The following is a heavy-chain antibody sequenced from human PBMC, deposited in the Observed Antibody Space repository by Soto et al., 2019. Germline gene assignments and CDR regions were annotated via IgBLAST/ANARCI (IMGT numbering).Heavy chain of an antibody. V-gene: IGHV4-30-2*05. J-gene: IGHJ4*02. CDR1: GGSISSGGYS. D-gene: IGHD3-22*01. CDR3: AIGSYYDDSSGYYHY. CDR2: IYHSGST. Sequence: SETLSLTCAVSGGSISSGGYSWSWIRQPPGKGLEWIGYIYHSGSTYYNPSLKSRVTISVDTSKNQFSLKLSSVTAADTAVYYCAIGSYYDDSSGYYHYWGRGTLVIVSS.